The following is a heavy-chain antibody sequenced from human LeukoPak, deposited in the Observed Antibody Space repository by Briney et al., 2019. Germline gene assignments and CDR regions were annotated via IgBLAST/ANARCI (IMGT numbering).Heavy chain of an antibody. CDR1: GFTFSRYD. Sequence: GGSLRLSCAASGFTFSRYDMHWVRHATGKGLEWISSIGTVGETYYIGSVKGRFTISRENAMNSLYLQMNSLRAGDTAVYYCVRGGEIGFDSWGQGTLVTVSS. V-gene: IGHV3-13*04. J-gene: IGHJ5*01. D-gene: IGHD3-16*01. CDR3: VRGGEIGFDS. CDR2: IGTVGET.